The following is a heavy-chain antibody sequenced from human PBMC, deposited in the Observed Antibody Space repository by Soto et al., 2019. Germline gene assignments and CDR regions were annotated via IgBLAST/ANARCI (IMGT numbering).Heavy chain of an antibody. CDR1: GYTSTSYA. CDR3: AREGRVGGHYGMDV. Sequence: VASVKVSCKASGYTSTSYAMHWVRQAPGQRLEWMGWISAYNGNTNYSQKLQGRVTMTTDTSTSTAYMELRSLRSDDTAVYYCAREGRVGGHYGMDVWGQGTTVTVSS. CDR2: ISAYNGNT. J-gene: IGHJ6*02. D-gene: IGHD2-15*01. V-gene: IGHV1-3*01.